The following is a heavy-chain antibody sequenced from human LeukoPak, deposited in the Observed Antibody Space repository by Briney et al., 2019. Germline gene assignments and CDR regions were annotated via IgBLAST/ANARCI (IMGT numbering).Heavy chain of an antibody. V-gene: IGHV4-39*07. D-gene: IGHD3-16*01. CDR1: GGYTSSANHH. CDR3: ARAPYYFVPPIDS. Sequence: SETLSLSCTVSGGYTSSANHHWGWIRQAPGKGLEWIGSIHHSGTSNYNPSLKSRVSISVDTSKNQFSLEVHSVTAADTAVYYCARAPYYFVPPIDSWGQGTLVIVSS. J-gene: IGHJ4*02. CDR2: IHHSGTS.